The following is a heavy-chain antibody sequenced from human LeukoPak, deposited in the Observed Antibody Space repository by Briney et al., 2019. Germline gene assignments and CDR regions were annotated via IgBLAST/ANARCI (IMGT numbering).Heavy chain of an antibody. J-gene: IGHJ6*03. CDR3: ARAPRWNYYYYMDV. CDR2: ISSNGGST. CDR1: GFTFSSYA. Sequence: GGSLRLSCAASGFTFSSYAMHWVRQAPGKGPEYVSAISSNGGSTYYANSVKGRFTISRDNSKNTLYLQMGSLRAEDMAVYYCARAPRWNYYYYMDVWGKGTTVTISS. V-gene: IGHV3-64*01. D-gene: IGHD4-23*01.